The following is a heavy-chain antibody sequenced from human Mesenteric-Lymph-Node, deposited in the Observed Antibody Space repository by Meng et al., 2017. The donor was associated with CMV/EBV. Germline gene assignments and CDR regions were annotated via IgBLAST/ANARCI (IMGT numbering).Heavy chain of an antibody. J-gene: IGHJ5*02. Sequence: GSLRLSCAVYGGSFSGYYWSWIRQPPGKGLEWIGEINHSGSTNYNPSLKSRVTISVDTSKNQFSLKLSSVTAAGTAVYYCARDPVSAYDNSVSWGQGTLVTVSS. CDR2: INHSGST. CDR1: GGSFSGYY. CDR3: ARDPVSAYDNSVS. V-gene: IGHV4-34*01. D-gene: IGHD3-22*01.